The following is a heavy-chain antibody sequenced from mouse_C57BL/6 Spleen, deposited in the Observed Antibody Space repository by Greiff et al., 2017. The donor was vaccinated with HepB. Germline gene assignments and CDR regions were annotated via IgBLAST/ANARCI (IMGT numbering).Heavy chain of an antibody. CDR1: GFTFSDYY. CDR3: AREGNYGYDYFDY. CDR2: INYDGSST. Sequence: EVQRVESEGGLVQPGSSMKLSCTASGFTFSDYYMAWVRQVPEKGLEWVANINYDGSSTYYLDSLKSRFIISRDNAKNILYLQMSSLKSEDTATYYCAREGNYGYDYFDYWGQGTTLTVSS. V-gene: IGHV5-16*01. J-gene: IGHJ2*01. D-gene: IGHD2-2*01.